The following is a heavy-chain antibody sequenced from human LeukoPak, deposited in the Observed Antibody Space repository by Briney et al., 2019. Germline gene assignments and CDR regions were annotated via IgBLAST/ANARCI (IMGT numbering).Heavy chain of an antibody. J-gene: IGHJ4*02. CDR1: GFTFSSYE. CDR2: ISSSGSTI. V-gene: IGHV3-48*03. CDR3: ATKRERIAAAGTFDY. Sequence: PGGSLRLSCAASGFTFSSYEMNWVRQAPGKGLEWVSYISSSGSTIYYADSVKGRFTISRDNAKNSLYLQMNSLRAEDTAVYYCATKRERIAAAGTFDYWGQGTLVTVSS. D-gene: IGHD6-13*01.